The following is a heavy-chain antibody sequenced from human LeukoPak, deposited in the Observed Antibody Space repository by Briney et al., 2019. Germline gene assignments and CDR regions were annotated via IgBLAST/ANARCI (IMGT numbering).Heavy chain of an antibody. J-gene: IGHJ5*02. V-gene: IGHV4-4*07. CDR2: IYTSGST. D-gene: IGHD1-26*01. Sequence: SETLSLTCTVSGGSISSYHWSWIRQPAGKGLEWIGRIYTSGSTNYNPSLKSRVTMSVDTSKNQFSLKLSSVTAADTAVYYCARVSRGVGATNWFDPWGQGTLVTVSS. CDR1: GGSISSYH. CDR3: ARVSRGVGATNWFDP.